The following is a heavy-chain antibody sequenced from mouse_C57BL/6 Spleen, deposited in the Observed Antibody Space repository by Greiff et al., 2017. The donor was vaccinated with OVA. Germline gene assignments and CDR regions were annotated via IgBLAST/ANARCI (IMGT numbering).Heavy chain of an antibody. Sequence: EVHLVESGGDLVKPGGSLKLSCAASGFTFSSYGMSWVRQTPDKRLEWVATISSGGSYTYYPYSVKGRFTISRDNAKNTLYLQMSSLKSEDTAMYYCARHDGSFDYWGQGTTLTVSS. V-gene: IGHV5-6*01. J-gene: IGHJ2*01. CDR3: ARHDGSFDY. CDR2: ISSGGSYT. CDR1: GFTFSSYG. D-gene: IGHD1-1*01.